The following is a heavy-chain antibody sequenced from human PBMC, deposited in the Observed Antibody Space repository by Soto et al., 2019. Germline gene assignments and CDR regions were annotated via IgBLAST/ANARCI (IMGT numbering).Heavy chain of an antibody. CDR1: GFSISRGYY. CDR2: IYPSVSS. Sequence: TLSLTCSVSGFSISRGYYWRWVRQPPGKWLEWIGSIYPSVSSYHNPSLATRLRLSIDTSKNQFTLNLTSVTAADTALYFCAREKLGTTFFDNCGQGIQVTVSS. D-gene: IGHD1-1*01. J-gene: IGHJ4*02. CDR3: AREKLGTTFFDN. V-gene: IGHV4-38-2*02.